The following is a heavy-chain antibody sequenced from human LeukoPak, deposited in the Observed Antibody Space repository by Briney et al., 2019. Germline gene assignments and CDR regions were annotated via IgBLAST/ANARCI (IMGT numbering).Heavy chain of an antibody. D-gene: IGHD6-13*01. CDR1: GFTFSSYS. V-gene: IGHV3-21*01. J-gene: IGHJ6*03. CDR2: ISSSSSYI. CDR3: AREAGSWYSYYYYYMDV. Sequence: KPGGSLRLSCAASGFTFSSYSMNWVRQAPGKGLEWVSSISSSSSYIYYADSVKGRFTISRDNAKNSLYLQMNSLRAEDTAVYYCAREAGSWYSYYYYYMDVWGKGTTVTVSS.